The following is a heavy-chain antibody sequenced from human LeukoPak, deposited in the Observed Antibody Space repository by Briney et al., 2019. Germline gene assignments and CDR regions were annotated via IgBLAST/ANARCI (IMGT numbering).Heavy chain of an antibody. CDR1: GYTLTELS. J-gene: IGHJ6*03. CDR3: ATDRHSSSSREYYYYYMDV. Sequence: GASVKVSCKVSGYTLTELSMHWVRQAPGKGLEWMGGFDPEDGETIYAQKFQGRVTMTEDTSTDTAYMELSSLRSEDTAVYYCATDRHSSSSREYYYYYMDVWGKGTTVTVSS. CDR2: FDPEDGET. D-gene: IGHD6-6*01. V-gene: IGHV1-24*01.